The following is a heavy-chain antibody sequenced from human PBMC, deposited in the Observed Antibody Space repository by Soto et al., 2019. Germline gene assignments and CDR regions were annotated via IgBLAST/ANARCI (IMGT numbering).Heavy chain of an antibody. CDR2: ISAHNGNT. V-gene: IGHV1-18*01. Sequence: QVHLVQSGAEVKKPGASVKVSCKGSGYTFTRYGITWVRQATGQVLEWMGWISAHNGNTNYAQKLQGRVTVTRDTSTSTAYMELRSLRSDDTAVYYCARGRYGDYWGQGALVTVSS. CDR1: GYTFTRYG. J-gene: IGHJ4*02. CDR3: ARGRYGDY. D-gene: IGHD1-1*01.